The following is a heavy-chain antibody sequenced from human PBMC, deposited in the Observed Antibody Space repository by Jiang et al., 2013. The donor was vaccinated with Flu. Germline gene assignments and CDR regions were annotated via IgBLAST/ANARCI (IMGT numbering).Heavy chain of an antibody. CDR1: GGSMSSFY. CDR3: ARLSSGYRLDY. J-gene: IGHJ4*02. V-gene: IGHV4-59*01. CDR2: TYFSGSS. Sequence: PGLVKPSETLSLTCNVSGGSMSSFYWSWIRQSPGKGLEWIGYTYFSGSSYYNPSLQSRLTMSVDTSKKQFSLKLNSVTAADTAVYYCARLSSGYRLDYWGQGTQVTVSS. D-gene: IGHD3-22*01.